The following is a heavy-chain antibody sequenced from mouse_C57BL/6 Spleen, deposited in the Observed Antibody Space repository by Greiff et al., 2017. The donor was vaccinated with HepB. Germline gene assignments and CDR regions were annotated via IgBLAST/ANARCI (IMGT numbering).Heavy chain of an antibody. CDR2: IRSKSSNYAT. D-gene: IGHD2-5*01. Sequence: EVQLVESGGGLVQPKGSLKLSCAASGFTFNTYAMHWVRQAPGKGLEWVARIRSKSSNYATYYADSVKDRFTISRDDSQSMLYLQMNNLKTEDTAMYYCVREERYSNYVYAMDYWGQGTSVTVSS. CDR1: GFTFNTYA. V-gene: IGHV10-3*01. CDR3: VREERYSNYVYAMDY. J-gene: IGHJ4*01.